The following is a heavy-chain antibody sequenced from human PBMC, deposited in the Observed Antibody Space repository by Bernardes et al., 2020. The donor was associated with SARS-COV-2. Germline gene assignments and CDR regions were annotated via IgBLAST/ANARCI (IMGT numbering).Heavy chain of an antibody. Sequence: GGSLRLSCAASGFTFSSYSMNWVRQAPGKGLEWVSYISSSSSTIYYADSVKGRFTISRDNAKNSLYLQMNSLRDEDTAVYYCARGLGQYSYYYYGMDVWGQGTTVTVSS. CDR2: ISSSSSTI. J-gene: IGHJ6*02. CDR1: GFTFSSYS. D-gene: IGHD2-15*01. V-gene: IGHV3-48*02. CDR3: ARGLGQYSYYYYGMDV.